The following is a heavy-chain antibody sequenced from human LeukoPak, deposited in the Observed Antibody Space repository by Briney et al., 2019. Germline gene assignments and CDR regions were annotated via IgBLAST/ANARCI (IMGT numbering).Heavy chain of an antibody. CDR2: ISAYNGNT. Sequence: GASVKVSCKASGYTFTSYGISWVRQAPGQGLEWMGWISAYNGNTHYPQKLQGRVTMTTDTSTSTVHMELRSLRSDDTGMYYCARDDRRGSSCYLGDYWGQGSLVTVS. CDR1: GYTFTSYG. V-gene: IGHV1-18*01. CDR3: ARDDRRGSSCYLGDY. D-gene: IGHD2-15*01. J-gene: IGHJ4*02.